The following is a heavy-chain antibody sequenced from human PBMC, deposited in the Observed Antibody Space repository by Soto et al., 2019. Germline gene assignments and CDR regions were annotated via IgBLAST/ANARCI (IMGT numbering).Heavy chain of an antibody. CDR2: ISSSSSTI. V-gene: IGHV3-48*01. CDR3: AGSLSSYVGAFDI. D-gene: IGHD3-10*01. Sequence: GGSLRLSCAASGFTFSSYSMNWVRQAPGKGLEWVSYISSSSSTIYYADSVKGRFTISRDNAKNSLYLQMNSLRAEDTAVYYCAGSLSSYVGAFDIWGQGTMVTVSS. J-gene: IGHJ3*02. CDR1: GFTFSSYS.